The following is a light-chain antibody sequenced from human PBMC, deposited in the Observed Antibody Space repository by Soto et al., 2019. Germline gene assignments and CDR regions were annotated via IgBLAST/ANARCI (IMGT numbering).Light chain of an antibody. CDR2: DVF. J-gene: IGLJ1*01. CDR1: SNDVSGFNY. V-gene: IGLV2-14*03. CDR3: TSWTSTSTYV. Sequence: QSVLTQDASVSGSPGQSITISCTGTSNDVSGFNYVSWYQQHPGKAPKLMIYDVFTRPSGVSNRFSGSKSGNTASLTISALQAEDEADYYCTSWTSTSTYVFGSGTNVTVL.